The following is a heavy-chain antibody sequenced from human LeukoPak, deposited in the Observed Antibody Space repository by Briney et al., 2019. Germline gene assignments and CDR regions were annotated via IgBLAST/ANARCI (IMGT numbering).Heavy chain of an antibody. J-gene: IGHJ6*02. V-gene: IGHV1-69*04. D-gene: IGHD3-10*01. CDR2: IIPILGIA. CDR3: ARAVITYYYGSGSSYGMDV. CDR1: GGTFSSYA. Sequence: ASVKVSCKASGGTFSSYAISWVRQAPGQGLEWMGRIIPILGIANYAQKFQGRVTITADKPTSTAYMELSSLRSEDTAVYYCARAVITYYYGSGSSYGMDVWGQGTTVTVSS.